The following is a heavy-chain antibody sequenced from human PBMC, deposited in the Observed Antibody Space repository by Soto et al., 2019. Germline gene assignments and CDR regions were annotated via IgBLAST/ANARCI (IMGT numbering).Heavy chain of an antibody. CDR3: AKDLQSYGDYDYYCYGMDV. CDR2: ISYDGTNK. D-gene: IGHD4-17*01. J-gene: IGHJ6*02. V-gene: IGHV3-30*18. Sequence: QVQLVESGGGEVQAGRSLTISCAASGFTFSTYGMHWVRQTPGKGLEWVEVISYDGTNKFYSDSVKGRFTISRDNFKNTLTLQMNSLRADDTAVYSCAKDLQSYGDYDYYCYGMDVWGLGTRVTVSS. CDR1: GFTFSTYG.